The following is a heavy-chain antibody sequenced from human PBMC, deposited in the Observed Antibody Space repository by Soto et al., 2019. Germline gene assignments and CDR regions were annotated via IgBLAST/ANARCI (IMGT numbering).Heavy chain of an antibody. CDR3: AKIGSEGSFFGVVIMNWFDP. J-gene: IGHJ5*02. CDR1: GFTFSSYA. Sequence: HPGGSLRLSCAASGFTFSSYAMSWVRQAPGKGLEWVSAISGSGGSTYYADSVKGRFTISRDNSKNTLYLQMNSLRAEDTAVYYCAKIGSEGSFFGVVIMNWFDPWGQGTLVTVSS. D-gene: IGHD3-3*01. CDR2: ISGSGGST. V-gene: IGHV3-23*01.